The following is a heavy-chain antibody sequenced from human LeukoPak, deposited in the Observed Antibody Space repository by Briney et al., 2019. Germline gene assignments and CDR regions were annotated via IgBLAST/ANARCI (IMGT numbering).Heavy chain of an antibody. V-gene: IGHV4-4*07. J-gene: IGHJ3*02. CDR3: ARDRGAAGSYYTSAFDI. CDR1: GDSISSYY. Sequence: SETLSLTCTVSGDSISSYYWSWIRQPAGKGLEWIGRIYTSGSTNYNPSLKSRVTMSVDTSKNQFSLKLSSVTAADTAVYYCARDRGAAGSYYTSAFDIWGQGTMVTVSS. D-gene: IGHD1-26*01. CDR2: IYTSGST.